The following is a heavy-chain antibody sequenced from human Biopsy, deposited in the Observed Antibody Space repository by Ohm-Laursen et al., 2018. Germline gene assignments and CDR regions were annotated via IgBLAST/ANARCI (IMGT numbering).Heavy chain of an antibody. CDR2: VYYSGTT. D-gene: IGHD2-2*01. J-gene: IGHJ6*02. Sequence: GTLSLTWTVSGGSVSDSFHFWSWIRQPPGKGLEWIGDVYYSGTTNYNPSLKSRLTISVDTSKNQFSLNLNSVTAADTAVYFCARDVKRYCSGTSCYSGYFGMDVWGQGTTVTVS. CDR3: ARDVKRYCSGTSCYSGYFGMDV. CDR1: GGSVSDSFHF. V-gene: IGHV4-61*01.